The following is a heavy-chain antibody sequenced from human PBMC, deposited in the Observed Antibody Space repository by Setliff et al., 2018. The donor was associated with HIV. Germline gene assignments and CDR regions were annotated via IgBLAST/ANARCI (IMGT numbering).Heavy chain of an antibody. J-gene: IGHJ3*02. CDR1: GGTFSSYA. D-gene: IGHD3-22*01. CDR3: ARDTSPHSSGYYLTSDAFDI. V-gene: IGHV1-69*13. Sequence: ASVKVSCKASGGTFSSYAISWVRQAPGQGLEWMGGIIPIFGTANDAQKFQGRVTITPDESTSTAYMELSSLRSEDTAVYYCARDTSPHSSGYYLTSDAFDIWGQGTMVTVSS. CDR2: IIPIFGTA.